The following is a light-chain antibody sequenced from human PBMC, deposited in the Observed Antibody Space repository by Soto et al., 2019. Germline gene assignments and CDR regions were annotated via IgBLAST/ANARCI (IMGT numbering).Light chain of an antibody. CDR2: GAS. J-gene: IGKJ1*01. V-gene: IGKV3-20*01. CDR3: QQWGSSPQT. CDR1: QSVSSNF. Sequence: EIVLTQSPGTLSLSPGERATLSCRASQSVSSNFLAWYQQKPGQAPRLLIYGASSRATGIPDRFSGSGSGTDFTLTISRLEPEDFAVYYSQQWGSSPQTYGRGTKVDIK.